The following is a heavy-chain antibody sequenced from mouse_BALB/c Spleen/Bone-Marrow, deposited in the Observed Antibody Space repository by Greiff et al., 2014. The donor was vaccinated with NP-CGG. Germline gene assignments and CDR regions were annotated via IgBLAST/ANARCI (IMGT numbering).Heavy chain of an antibody. CDR1: GYSFTACF. CDR3: ARRWSGAMDY. V-gene: IGHV1-18*01. CDR2: INPYNGAT. D-gene: IGHD2-3*01. J-gene: IGHJ4*01. Sequence: EVQLQQSGPELVKPGASMKISCKASGYSFTACFIHWIKLSHVKSLEWIGRINPYNGATTYNQNFNDKASLTVDKSSSTAYMELHSLTSEDSAVYYCARRWSGAMDYWGQGTSVTVSS.